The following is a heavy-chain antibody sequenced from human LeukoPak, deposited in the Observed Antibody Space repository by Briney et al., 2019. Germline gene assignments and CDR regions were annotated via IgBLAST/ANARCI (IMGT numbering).Heavy chain of an antibody. D-gene: IGHD2-21*02. J-gene: IGHJ6*03. CDR1: GGSISSSSYY. CDR2: IYYSGST. CDR3: ARGPYCGGDCSFSYYYYMDV. V-gene: IGHV4-39*07. Sequence: PSETLSLTCTVSGGSISSSSYYWGWIRQPPGKGLEWIGSIYYSGSTYYNPSLKSRVTISVDTSKNQFSLKLSSVTAADTAVYYCARGPYCGGDCSFSYYYYMDVWGKGTTVTVSS.